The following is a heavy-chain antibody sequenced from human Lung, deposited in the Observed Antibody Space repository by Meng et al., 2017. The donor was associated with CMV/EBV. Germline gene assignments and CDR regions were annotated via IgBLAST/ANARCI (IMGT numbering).Heavy chain of an antibody. Sequence: GGSLRLXCAASGFTFSSYAMHWVRQAPGKGLEWVAVISYDGSNKYYADSVKGRFTISRDNSKNTLYLQMNSLRAEDTAVYYCARDRTAGLWFGELVYGPDLGYWGKGNXVTGSS. J-gene: IGHJ4*02. CDR3: ARDRTAGLWFGELVYGPDLGY. CDR1: GFTFSSYA. V-gene: IGHV3-30*04. CDR2: ISYDGSNK. D-gene: IGHD3-10*01.